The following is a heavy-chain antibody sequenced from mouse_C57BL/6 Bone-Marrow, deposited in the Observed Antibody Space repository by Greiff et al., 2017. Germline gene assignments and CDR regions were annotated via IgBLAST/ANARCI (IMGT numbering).Heavy chain of an antibody. CDR3: AREIPDYGSSFYYAMDY. CDR1: GFTFSSYA. D-gene: IGHD1-1*01. Sequence: EVQGVESGGGLVKPGGSLKLSCAASGFTFSSYAMSWVRQTPEKRLEWVATISDGGSYTYYPDNVKGRFTISRDNAKNNLYLQRSHLKSEDTAMYYCAREIPDYGSSFYYAMDYWGQGTSVTVSS. CDR2: ISDGGSYT. J-gene: IGHJ4*01. V-gene: IGHV5-4*01.